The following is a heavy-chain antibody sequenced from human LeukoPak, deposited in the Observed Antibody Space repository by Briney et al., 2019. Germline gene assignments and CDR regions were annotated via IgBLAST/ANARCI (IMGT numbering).Heavy chain of an antibody. J-gene: IGHJ5*02. CDR1: GYTFTGYY. V-gene: IGHV1-2*02. CDR2: INPNSGGT. D-gene: IGHD3-3*01. Sequence: ASVKVSCKASGYTFTGYYKHWVRQAPGQGLEWMGWINPNSGGTNYAQKFQGRVTMTRDTSISTAYMELSRLRSDDTAVYYCAIDYDFWSGYYTRFDPWGQGTLVTVSS. CDR3: AIDYDFWSGYYTRFDP.